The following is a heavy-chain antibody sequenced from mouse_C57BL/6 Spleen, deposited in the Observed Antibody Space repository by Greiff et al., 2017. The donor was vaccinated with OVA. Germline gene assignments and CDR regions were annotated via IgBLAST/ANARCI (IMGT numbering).Heavy chain of an antibody. V-gene: IGHV5-6*02. Sequence: EVKLVESGGDLVKPGGSLKLSCAASGFTFSSYGMSWVRQTPDKRLEWVATISSGGSYTYYPDSVKGRFTISRDNAKNTLYLQMSSLKSEDTAMYYCARHITTVVAHRYFDVWGTGTTVTVSS. CDR3: ARHITTVVAHRYFDV. D-gene: IGHD1-1*01. J-gene: IGHJ1*03. CDR1: GFTFSSYG. CDR2: ISSGGSYT.